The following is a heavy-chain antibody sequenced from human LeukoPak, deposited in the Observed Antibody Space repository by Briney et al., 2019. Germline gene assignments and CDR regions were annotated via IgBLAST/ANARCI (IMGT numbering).Heavy chain of an antibody. V-gene: IGHV3-23*01. CDR2: INGGAYST. Sequence: GGSLRLSCAASGFTFSSYWMSWVRQAPGKGLEWVSAINGGAYSTSYADSVKGRFTISRDNSKNTLYLQMNSLRAEDTAVYYCARNSSGFKLGDAFDIWGQGTLVTVSS. CDR3: ARNSSGFKLGDAFDI. D-gene: IGHD3-22*01. J-gene: IGHJ3*02. CDR1: GFTFSSYW.